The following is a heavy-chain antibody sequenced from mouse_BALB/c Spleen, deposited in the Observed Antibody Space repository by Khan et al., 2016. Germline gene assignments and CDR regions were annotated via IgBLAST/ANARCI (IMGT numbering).Heavy chain of an antibody. D-gene: IGHD2-1*01. CDR3: ASYYGYFDY. V-gene: IGHV1-4*01. CDR2: INPSSGYT. J-gene: IGHJ2*01. CDR1: GYTFTSYT. Sequence: VQLQESGAELARPGASVKMSCKASGYTFTSYTMHWVKQRPGQGLEWIGYINPSSGYTNYNQKFKDKATLTADKSSSTAYMQLSSLTSEASAVYYCASYYGYFDYWGQGTTHTVSS.